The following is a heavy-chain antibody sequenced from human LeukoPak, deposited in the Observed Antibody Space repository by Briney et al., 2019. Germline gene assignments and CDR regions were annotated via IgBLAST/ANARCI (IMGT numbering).Heavy chain of an antibody. J-gene: IGHJ3*02. CDR3: TVAAAKDAFDI. V-gene: IGHV1-2*02. CDR1: VYTFTGYY. Sequence: ASVKVSCKASVYTFTGYYMHWVRQAPGQGLEWKGWINPNSGGTNYAQKFQGRVTMTRDTSISTAYMELSRLRSDDTAVYYCTVAAAKDAFDIWGQGTMVTVSS. CDR2: INPNSGGT. D-gene: IGHD6-13*01.